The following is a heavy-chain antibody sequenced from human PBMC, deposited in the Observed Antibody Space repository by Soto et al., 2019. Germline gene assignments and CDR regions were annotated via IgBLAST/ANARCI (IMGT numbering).Heavy chain of an antibody. D-gene: IGHD6-13*01. Sequence: GGSLRLSCAASGFTFSSYAMSWVRQAPGKGLEWVSAISGSGGSTYYADSVKGRFTISRDNSKNTLYLQMNSLRAEETAVYYCVRDRGIGHDAFDIWGQGTMVTVSS. CDR2: ISGSGGST. J-gene: IGHJ3*02. CDR1: GFTFSSYA. V-gene: IGHV3-23*01. CDR3: VRDRGIGHDAFDI.